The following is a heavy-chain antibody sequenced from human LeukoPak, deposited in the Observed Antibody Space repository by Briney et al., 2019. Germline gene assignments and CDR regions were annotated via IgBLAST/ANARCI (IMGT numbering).Heavy chain of an antibody. J-gene: IGHJ6*02. CDR1: GGSISSGDYY. V-gene: IGHV4-39*07. CDR3: ARGPTVTYYYYGMDV. D-gene: IGHD4-17*01. CDR2: IYYSGST. Sequence: SQTLSLTCTVSGGSISSGDYYWGWIRQPPGKGLEWIGSIYYSGSTNYNPSLESRVTISVDTSKKQFSLKMSSVTAADAAVYYCARGPTVTYYYYGMDVWGQGTTVTVSS.